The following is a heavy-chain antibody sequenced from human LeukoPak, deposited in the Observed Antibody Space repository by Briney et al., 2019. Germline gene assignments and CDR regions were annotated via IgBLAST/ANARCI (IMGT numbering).Heavy chain of an antibody. CDR2: ISYDGSNK. J-gene: IGHJ4*02. CDR1: GFTFSSYG. CDR3: AKGDY. Sequence: PGGSLRLSCAAPGFTFSSYGMHWVRQAPGKGLEWVAVISYDGSNKYYADSVKGRFTISRDNSKNTLYLQMNSLRAEDTAVYYCAKGDYWGQGTLVTVSS. V-gene: IGHV3-30*18.